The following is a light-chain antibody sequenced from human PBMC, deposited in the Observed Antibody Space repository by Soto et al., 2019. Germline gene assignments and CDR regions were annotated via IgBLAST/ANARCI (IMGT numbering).Light chain of an antibody. CDR2: GAS. CDR1: QSVGSSY. Sequence: EIVLTQSPGTLSLSPGERATLSCRASQSVGSSYLAWYQQKPGQAPRLLIYGASNRATGIPDRFSGSGSGTDFTLTISRLEPEDFAVYYCQQYNNWPPVFTFGPGTKVDIK. J-gene: IGKJ3*01. CDR3: QQYNNWPPVFT. V-gene: IGKV3-20*01.